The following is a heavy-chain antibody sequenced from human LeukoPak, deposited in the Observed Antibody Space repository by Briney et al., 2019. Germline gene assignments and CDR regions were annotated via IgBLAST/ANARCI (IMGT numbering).Heavy chain of an antibody. CDR2: IYYSGST. CDR3: ARRAVRGVIEY. D-gene: IGHD3-10*01. V-gene: IGHV4-59*08. CDR1: GGSISSYY. J-gene: IGHJ4*02. Sequence: SETLSLTCIVSGGSISSYYWSWIRQPPGKGLEWIGYIYYSGSTNYNPSFKSRVTISVDTSKNQFSLKLSSVTAADTAVYYCARRAVRGVIEYWGQGTLVTVSS.